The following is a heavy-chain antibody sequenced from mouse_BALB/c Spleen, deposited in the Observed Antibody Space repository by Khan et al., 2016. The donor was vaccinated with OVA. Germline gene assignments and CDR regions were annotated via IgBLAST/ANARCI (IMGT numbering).Heavy chain of an antibody. V-gene: IGHV3-8*02. D-gene: IGHD2-12*01. CDR1: GDSITSGY. CDR3: ARSTYRYAFVY. Sequence: EVQLQESGPSLVKPSQTLSLTCSVTGDSITSGYWNWIRKFPGNKLEYMGYIIYTGYTYYNPSLKSRISIPRHPSTNQYSLQLNSVTDVDTATYYCARSTYRYAFVYWGQGTLVTVSA. J-gene: IGHJ3*01. CDR2: IIYTGYT.